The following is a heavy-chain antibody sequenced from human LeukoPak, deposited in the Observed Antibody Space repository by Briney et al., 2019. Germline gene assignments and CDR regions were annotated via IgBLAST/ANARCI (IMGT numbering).Heavy chain of an antibody. CDR1: GFTFSSYG. D-gene: IGHD3-22*01. J-gene: IGHJ4*02. CDR3: AREDSGYYDSSGYLY. Sequence: PGGSLRLSRAASGFTFSSYGMHWVRQAPGKGLEWVAVIWYDGSNKYYADSVKGRFTISRDNSKNTLYLQMNSLRAEDTAVYYCAREDSGYYDSSGYLYWGQGTLVTVSS. V-gene: IGHV3-33*01. CDR2: IWYDGSNK.